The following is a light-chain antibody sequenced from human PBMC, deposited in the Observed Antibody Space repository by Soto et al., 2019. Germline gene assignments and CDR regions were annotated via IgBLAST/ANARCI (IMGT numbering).Light chain of an antibody. J-gene: IGKJ3*01. CDR2: GVS. CDR1: QSVNSNY. V-gene: IGKV3-20*01. CDR3: QQYGNSGVT. Sequence: EIVLTHSPGTLSLSPGERATLSCRASQSVNSNYLAWHQQKPGQAPRLLIYGVSSRATGIPDRFSGSGSGTDFTLTISRLEPEDFAVYYCQQYGNSGVTFGPGTKVDI.